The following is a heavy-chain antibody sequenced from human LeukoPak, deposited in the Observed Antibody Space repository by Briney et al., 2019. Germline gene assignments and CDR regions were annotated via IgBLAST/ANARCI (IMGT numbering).Heavy chain of an antibody. J-gene: IGHJ4*02. D-gene: IGHD3-10*01. CDR1: GYTFNNYG. V-gene: IGHV1-18*01. CDR3: ARGGSFGTY. Sequence: ASVKVSCKASGYTFNNYGINWVRQAPGQGLEWMGWISAHNGYTKYAQKVQGRVTLTTDTSTSTAYMELKSLKSDDTAIYYCARGGSFGTYWGQGTLVTVSS. CDR2: ISAHNGYT.